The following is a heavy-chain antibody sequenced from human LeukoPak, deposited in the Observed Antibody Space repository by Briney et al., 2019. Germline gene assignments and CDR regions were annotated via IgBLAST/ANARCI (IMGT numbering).Heavy chain of an antibody. V-gene: IGHV1-2*02. CDR2: INPNSGGT. CDR1: GNTFTGYY. Sequence: GASVKVSCKASGNTFTGYYMHWVRQAPGQGLEWMGWINPNSGGTNYAQKFQGRVTMTRDTSISTAYMELSRLRSDDTAVYYCARGENVLRFLDSNNWFDPWGQGTLVTVSS. J-gene: IGHJ5*02. D-gene: IGHD3-3*01. CDR3: ARGENVLRFLDSNNWFDP.